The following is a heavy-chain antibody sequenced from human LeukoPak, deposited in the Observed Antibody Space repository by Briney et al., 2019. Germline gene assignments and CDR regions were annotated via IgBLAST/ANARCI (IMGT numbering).Heavy chain of an antibody. V-gene: IGHV4-34*01. CDR3: ARDSSSWYRNAFDI. J-gene: IGHJ3*02. D-gene: IGHD6-13*01. CDR1: GGSFSGYY. CDR2: INHSGST. Sequence: SETLSLTCAVYGGSFSGYYWSWVRQPPGKGLEWIGEINHSGSTNYNPSLKSRVTISVATSKIQFSLKLRSVTAADTAVYYCARDSSSWYRNAFDIWGQGTMVTVSS.